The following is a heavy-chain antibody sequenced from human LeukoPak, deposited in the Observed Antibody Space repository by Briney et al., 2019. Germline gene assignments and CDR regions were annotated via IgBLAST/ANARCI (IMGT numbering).Heavy chain of an antibody. D-gene: IGHD3-10*01. V-gene: IGHV3-53*01. J-gene: IGHJ4*02. CDR2: IYSGGST. CDR1: GFTVSNNY. CDR3: AKDTRLYSGSGSYFLDF. Sequence: GGSLRLSCAASGFTVSNNYMSWVRQAPGKGLECVSVIYSGGSTYYTDSVKGRFTISRDNSKNTLFLQMNSLRAEDTAVYYCAKDTRLYSGSGSYFLDFWGQGTLVTVSS.